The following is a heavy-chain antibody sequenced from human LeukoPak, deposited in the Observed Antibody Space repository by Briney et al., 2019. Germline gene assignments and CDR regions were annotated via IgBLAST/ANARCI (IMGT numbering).Heavy chain of an antibody. V-gene: IGHV4-59*01. Sequence: KPSETLSLTCTVSGGSISSYYWSWIRQPPGKGLEWIGYIYYSGSTNYNPSLKSRVTISVDTSKNQFSLKLSSVTAADTAVYYCARGEMATTLPFDPWGQGTLVTVSS. J-gene: IGHJ5*02. CDR3: ARGEMATTLPFDP. CDR2: IYYSGST. CDR1: GGSISSYY. D-gene: IGHD5-24*01.